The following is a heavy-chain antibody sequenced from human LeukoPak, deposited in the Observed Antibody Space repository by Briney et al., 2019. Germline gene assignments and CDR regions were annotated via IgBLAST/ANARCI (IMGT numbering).Heavy chain of an antibody. CDR3: ARVTRGSGSYFDC. J-gene: IGHJ4*02. CDR2: TRDKANSYTT. V-gene: IGHV3-72*01. D-gene: IGHD3-22*01. Sequence: HSGGSLRLSCAASGFTVSDHYMAWVRQAPGKGLEWVGRTRDKANSYTTEYAASVRGRFTISRDDSKNSLYLQMNSLKTEDTAVYYCARVTRGSGSYFDCWGQGTLVTVSS. CDR1: GFTVSDHY.